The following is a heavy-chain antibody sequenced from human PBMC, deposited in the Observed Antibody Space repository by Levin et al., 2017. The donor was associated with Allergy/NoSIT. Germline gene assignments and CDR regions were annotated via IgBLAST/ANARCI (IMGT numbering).Heavy chain of an antibody. J-gene: IGHJ4*02. D-gene: IGHD1-26*01. CDR1: GFTFSSYA. CDR3: ARRGEGGSYSPEDREEEFDY. CDR2: ISYDGSNK. V-gene: IGHV3-30*04. Sequence: GGSLRLSCAASGFTFSSYAMHWVRQAPGKGLEWVAVISYDGSNKYYADSVKGRFTISRDNSKNTLYLQMNSLRAEDTAVYYCARRGEGGSYSPEDREEEFDYWGQGTLVTVSS.